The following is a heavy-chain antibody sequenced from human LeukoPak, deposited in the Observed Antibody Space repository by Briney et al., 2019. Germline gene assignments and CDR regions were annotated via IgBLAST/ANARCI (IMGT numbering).Heavy chain of an antibody. V-gene: IGHV3-74*01. Sequence: GGSLRLSCAASGFTFSRYWMHWVRQAPGKGLVWVSRINSDGSSTSYADSVKGRFTISRDNTKNTLYLQMNSLRAEDTAVYYCARAQYSSGWYEDDAFDIWGQGTMVTVSS. J-gene: IGHJ3*02. CDR2: INSDGSST. CDR3: ARAQYSSGWYEDDAFDI. D-gene: IGHD6-19*01. CDR1: GFTFSRYW.